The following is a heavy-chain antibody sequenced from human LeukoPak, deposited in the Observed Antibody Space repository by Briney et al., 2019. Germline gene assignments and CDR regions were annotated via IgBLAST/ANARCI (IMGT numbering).Heavy chain of an antibody. CDR1: GYTFTSYD. CDR3: ARGTSDQSRCYYDSSLLDY. D-gene: IGHD3-22*01. Sequence: ASVKVSCKASGYTFTSYDINWVRQATGQGLEWMGWMNPNSGNTGYAQKFQGRVTMTRNTSISTAYMELSSLRSEDKAVYYCARGTSDQSRCYYDSSLLDYWGQGTLVTVSS. J-gene: IGHJ4*02. CDR2: MNPNSGNT. V-gene: IGHV1-8*01.